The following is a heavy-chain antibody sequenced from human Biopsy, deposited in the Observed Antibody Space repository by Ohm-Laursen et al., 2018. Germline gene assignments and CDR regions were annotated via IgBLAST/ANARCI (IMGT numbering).Heavy chain of an antibody. CDR3: ATIAGWGSSPDLRPY. Sequence: SLRLSCTASGFTFADYAMHWVRQAPGKGLEWVSGIFRNSGNIDYAASVKGRFTISRDNAKNSLYLQMNSLRPEDTAFYYCATIAGWGSSPDLRPYWGQGTLGTVSS. V-gene: IGHV3-9*01. CDR1: GFTFADYA. D-gene: IGHD3-3*01. J-gene: IGHJ4*02. CDR2: IFRNSGNI.